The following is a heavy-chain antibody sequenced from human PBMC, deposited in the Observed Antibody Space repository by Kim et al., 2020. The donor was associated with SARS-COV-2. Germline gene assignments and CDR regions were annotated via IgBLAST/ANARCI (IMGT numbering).Heavy chain of an antibody. CDR3: ASGRIYYDILTGYSGYYYGMDV. CDR2: IYPSDSYT. V-gene: IGHV5-10-1*01. D-gene: IGHD3-9*01. J-gene: IGHJ6*02. Sequence: GESLKISCKGPGYSFTSYWISWVRQMPGKGLEWMGRIYPSDSYTNYSPSLQGHGTISADKSISTAYLQWSSLKASDTAMYYCASGRIYYDILTGYSGYYYGMDVWGQGTTVTVSS. CDR1: GYSFTSYW.